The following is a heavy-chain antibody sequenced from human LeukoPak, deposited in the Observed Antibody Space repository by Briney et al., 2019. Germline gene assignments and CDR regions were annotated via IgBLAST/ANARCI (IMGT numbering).Heavy chain of an antibody. V-gene: IGHV3-74*01. Sequence: GGFLRLSCAASGNYWMHWVRQAPGKGLVWVSHINSDGSWTSYADSVKGRFTISKDNAKNTVYLQMNNLRAEDTAVYYCVSFYEAYWGRGTLVTVSS. D-gene: IGHD2/OR15-2a*01. CDR2: INSDGSWT. CDR1: GNYW. J-gene: IGHJ4*02. CDR3: VSFYEAY.